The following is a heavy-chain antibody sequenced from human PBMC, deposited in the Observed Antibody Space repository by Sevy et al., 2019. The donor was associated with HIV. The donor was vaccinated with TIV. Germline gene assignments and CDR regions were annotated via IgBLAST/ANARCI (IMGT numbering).Heavy chain of an antibody. CDR2: IKHDGSEK. Sequence: GGSLRLSCAASGFTFSSYWMSWVRQAPGKGLEWVATIKHDGSEKYYVDSVKGRFTISRDNAKNSLYLQMNSLRAEDTAVFYCAREGGYTDQGMDVWGQGTTVTVSS. CDR1: GFTFSSYW. J-gene: IGHJ6*02. CDR3: AREGGYTDQGMDV. V-gene: IGHV3-7*03. D-gene: IGHD5-18*01.